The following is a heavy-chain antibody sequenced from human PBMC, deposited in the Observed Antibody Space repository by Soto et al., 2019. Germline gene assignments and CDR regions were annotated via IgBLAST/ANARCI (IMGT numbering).Heavy chain of an antibody. CDR2: IYYDGNT. V-gene: IGHV4-39*01. D-gene: IGHD2-15*01. CDR1: GDSISSNSHY. J-gene: IGHJ5*02. Sequence: PSETLSLTCTVSGDSISSNSHYWGWIRQPPGKGLESIANIYYDGNTYYNPSLKSRVTISLDTSKNQFSLRLNSVTAADTAVYYCARHGQYCSGGGCYSGFYNWFAPWGQGTLVTVSS. CDR3: ARHGQYCSGGGCYSGFYNWFAP.